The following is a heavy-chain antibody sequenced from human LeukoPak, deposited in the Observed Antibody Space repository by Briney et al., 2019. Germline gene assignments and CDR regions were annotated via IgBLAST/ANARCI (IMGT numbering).Heavy chain of an antibody. CDR2: INPNSGGT. D-gene: IGHD6-19*01. CDR1: AGTFSTYA. J-gene: IGHJ5*02. CDR3: ARTIIAVAGNNWFDP. V-gene: IGHV1-2*02. Sequence: ASVNASCKASAGTFSTYAISWVRHAPGQGLERMGWINPNSGGTNYAQKFQGRVTMTSDTSISTAYMELSRLRSDDTAVYYCARTIIAVAGNNWFDPWGQGTLVTVSS.